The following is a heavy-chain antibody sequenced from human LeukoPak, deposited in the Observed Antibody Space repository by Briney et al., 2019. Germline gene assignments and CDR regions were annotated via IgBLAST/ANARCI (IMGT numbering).Heavy chain of an antibody. CDR2: IRYDGSNK. CDR3: AKDMLGYCSGGSCPGFDY. D-gene: IGHD2-15*01. Sequence: GGSLRLSCAASGFTFSSYGMHWVRQAPGKGLEWVAFIRYDGSNKYYADSVKGRFTISRDNSKNTPYLQMNSLRAEDTAVYYCAKDMLGYCSGGSCPGFDYWGQGTLVTVSS. J-gene: IGHJ4*02. V-gene: IGHV3-30*02. CDR1: GFTFSSYG.